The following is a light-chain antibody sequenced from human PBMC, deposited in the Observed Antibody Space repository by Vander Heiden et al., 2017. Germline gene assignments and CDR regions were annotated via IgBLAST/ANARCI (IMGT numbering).Light chain of an antibody. CDR1: QSISSY. J-gene: IGKJ5*01. Sequence: DIQMTQSTSSLSASVGDRVTITYRASQSISSYLNWYQQKPGKAPKLLIDAASSLQSGVPSRFSGSGSGTDFTHTISSLQPEDFATYYCQQSDNTEITFGQGTRLEIK. CDR2: AAS. V-gene: IGKV1-39*01. CDR3: QQSDNTEIT.